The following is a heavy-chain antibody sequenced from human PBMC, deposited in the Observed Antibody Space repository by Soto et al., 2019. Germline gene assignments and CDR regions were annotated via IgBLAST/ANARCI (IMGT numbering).Heavy chain of an antibody. Sequence: SETLSLTCTVSGGSITYINNHYCSWFRLPPGKGLEWIGYIYYSGSTNYNPSLKSRVTISVDTSKNQFSLKLNSVTAADTAVYYCARAYGDYVFDYWGQGTLVTVSS. CDR2: IYYSGST. V-gene: IGHV4-61*01. CDR1: GGSITYINNHY. J-gene: IGHJ4*02. CDR3: ARAYGDYVFDY. D-gene: IGHD4-17*01.